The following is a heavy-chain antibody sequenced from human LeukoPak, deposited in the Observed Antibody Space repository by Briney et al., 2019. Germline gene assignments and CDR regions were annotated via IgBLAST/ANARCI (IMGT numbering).Heavy chain of an antibody. V-gene: IGHV3-66*02. CDR3: AREIRLLTGYPAYYFDY. CDR2: IYSGGST. J-gene: IGHJ4*02. D-gene: IGHD3-9*01. Sequence: PGGSLRLSCAASGFTVSSNYMSWVRQAPGKGLEWVSVIYSGGSTYYAESVKGRFTISRENSRNTLYLQINSLRAEDTAVYYCAREIRLLTGYPAYYFDYWGQGTLVTVSS. CDR1: GFTVSSNY.